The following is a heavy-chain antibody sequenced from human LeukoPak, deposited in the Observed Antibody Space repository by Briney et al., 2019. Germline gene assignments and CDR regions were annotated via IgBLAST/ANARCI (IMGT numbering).Heavy chain of an antibody. J-gene: IGHJ4*02. CDR3: ARGRPSRVIRMGSYYFDY. D-gene: IGHD3-16*01. CDR2: INHSGST. CDR1: GGSFSGYY. Sequence: PSETLSLTCAVYGGSFSGYYWSWIRQPPGKGLEWIGEINHSGSTNYNPSLKSRVTISVDTSKNQFSLKLSSVTAVDTAVYYCARGRPSRVIRMGSYYFDYWGQGTLVTVSS. V-gene: IGHV4-34*01.